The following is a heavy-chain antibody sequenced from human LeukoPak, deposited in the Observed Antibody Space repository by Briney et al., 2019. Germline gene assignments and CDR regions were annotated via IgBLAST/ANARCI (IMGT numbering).Heavy chain of an antibody. CDR1: GFTFSSYA. V-gene: IGHV3-64*01. CDR3: ARGPVGAITYFDY. Sequence: PGGSLRLSCAASGFTFSSYAMHWVRQAPGKGLEYVSAISSNGGSTYYVNSVKGRFTISRDNSKNTLYLQMGSLRAEDMAVYYCARGPVGAITYFDYWGQGTLVTVSS. D-gene: IGHD1-26*01. CDR2: ISSNGGST. J-gene: IGHJ4*02.